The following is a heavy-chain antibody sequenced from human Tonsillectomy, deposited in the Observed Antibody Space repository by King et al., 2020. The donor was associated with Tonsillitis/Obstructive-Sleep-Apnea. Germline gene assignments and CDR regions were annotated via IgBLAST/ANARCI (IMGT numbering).Heavy chain of an antibody. CDR3: AREITTDAFDI. Sequence: VQLQQWGAGLLKPSETLSLTCAVYGGSFSGYYWSWIRQPPGKGLEWIGEIDHTGSTNYNPSLKSRVTISADTSKTQFSLNLSSVTAADTALYYCAREITTDAFDIWGQGTMVTVSS. CDR2: IDHTGST. V-gene: IGHV4-34*01. CDR1: GGSFSGYY. D-gene: IGHD3-3*01. J-gene: IGHJ3*02.